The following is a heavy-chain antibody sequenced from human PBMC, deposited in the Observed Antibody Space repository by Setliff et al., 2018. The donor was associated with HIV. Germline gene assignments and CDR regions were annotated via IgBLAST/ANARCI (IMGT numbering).Heavy chain of an antibody. D-gene: IGHD3-22*01. V-gene: IGHV3-49*04. Sequence: GGSLRLSCTASGFTFGDYAMSWVRQAPGKGLEWVGFIRSKAYGGATKYAASVKGRFTISRDDSKRIAYLQMNSLKTEDTAVYYCSTTASNGYPWALDIWGQGTMVTVSS. CDR1: GFTFGDYA. CDR3: STTASNGYPWALDI. J-gene: IGHJ3*02. CDR2: IRSKAYGGAT.